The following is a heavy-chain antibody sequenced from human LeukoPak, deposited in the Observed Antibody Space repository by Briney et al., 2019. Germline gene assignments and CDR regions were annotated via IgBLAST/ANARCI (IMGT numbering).Heavy chain of an antibody. CDR1: GYTFESYG. CDR3: ARDRWYDKSDYYYNLDH. V-gene: IGHV1-18*01. CDR2: ISGYNGET. D-gene: IGHD3-22*01. J-gene: IGHJ4*02. Sequence: ASVKVSCKASGYTFESYGISWVRQAPGQGLEWMGWISGYNGETNNAQRLQGRVTMTTDTSTSTAYMELRSLRSDDTAVYYCARDRWYDKSDYYYNLDHWGQGTLVTVSS.